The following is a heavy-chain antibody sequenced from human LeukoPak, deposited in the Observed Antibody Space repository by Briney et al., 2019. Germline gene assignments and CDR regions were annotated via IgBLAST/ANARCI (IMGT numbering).Heavy chain of an antibody. CDR2: ISYDGSNK. J-gene: IGHJ4*02. CDR3: ARDRVGATDYFDY. V-gene: IGHV3-30*03. CDR1: GFTFSSYG. D-gene: IGHD1-26*01. Sequence: PGGSLRLSCAASGFTFSSYGMHWVRQAPGKGLEWVAVISYDGSNKYYADSVKGRFTISRDNSKNTLYLQMNSLRAEDTAVYHCARDRVGATDYFDYWGQGTLVTVSS.